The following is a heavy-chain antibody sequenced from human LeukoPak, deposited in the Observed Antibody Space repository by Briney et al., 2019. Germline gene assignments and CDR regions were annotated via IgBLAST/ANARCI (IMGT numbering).Heavy chain of an antibody. J-gene: IGHJ4*02. CDR3: ARDWKTNSFDY. D-gene: IGHD1-1*01. Sequence: GGSLRLSCAASGFTFSSYGMHWVRQAPGKGLEWVAVIWYDGSNKYYADSVKGRFTISRDNSKNTLYLQMNSLRAEDTAIYYCARDWKTNSFDYWGQGTLVTVSS. CDR2: IWYDGSNK. CDR1: GFTFSSYG. V-gene: IGHV3-33*08.